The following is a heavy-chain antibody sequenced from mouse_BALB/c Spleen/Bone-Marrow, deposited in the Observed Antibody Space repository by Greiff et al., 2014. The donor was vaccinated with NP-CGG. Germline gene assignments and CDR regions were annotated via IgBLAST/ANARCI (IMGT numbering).Heavy chain of an antibody. CDR3: ARGRFTTVVATGAMDY. J-gene: IGHJ4*01. Sequence: QVHVKQSGPELVKPGASVKISCKASGYSFTSYYIHWVKQRPGQGLEWIGWIFPGSGNTKYNEKFKGKATLTADTSSSTAYMQLSSLTSEDSAVYFCARGRFTTVVATGAMDYWGQGTSVTVSS. CDR1: GYSFTSYY. D-gene: IGHD1-1*01. V-gene: IGHV1-66*01. CDR2: IFPGSGNT.